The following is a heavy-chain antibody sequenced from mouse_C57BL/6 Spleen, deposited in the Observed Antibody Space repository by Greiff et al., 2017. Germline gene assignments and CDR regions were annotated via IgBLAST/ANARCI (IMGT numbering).Heavy chain of an antibody. D-gene: IGHD2-4*01. Sequence: QVQLQQSGAELAKPGASVKLSCKASGYTFTSYWMHWVKQRPGQGLEWIGYINPSSGYTKYNQKFKAKATLTADKSSSTAYMQLSSLTYEDSAVYYCARSPNYDGYYFDFWGQGTTLTVSS. J-gene: IGHJ2*01. V-gene: IGHV1-7*01. CDR2: INPSSGYT. CDR3: ARSPNYDGYYFDF. CDR1: GYTFTSYW.